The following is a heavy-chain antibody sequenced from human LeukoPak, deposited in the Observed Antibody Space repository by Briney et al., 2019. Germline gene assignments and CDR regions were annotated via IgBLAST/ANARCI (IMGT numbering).Heavy chain of an antibody. V-gene: IGHV4-59*01. CDR3: ARTPPPFLGRWFDP. Sequence: SETLSLTCTVSGGSISSYYWSWIRQPPGKGLEWIGYVYYSGSTNYNPSLKSRVTISVDTSKNQFSLKLSSVTAADTAVYYCARTPPPFLGRWFDPWGQGTLVTVSS. CDR2: VYYSGST. J-gene: IGHJ5*02. D-gene: IGHD1-1*01. CDR1: GGSISSYY.